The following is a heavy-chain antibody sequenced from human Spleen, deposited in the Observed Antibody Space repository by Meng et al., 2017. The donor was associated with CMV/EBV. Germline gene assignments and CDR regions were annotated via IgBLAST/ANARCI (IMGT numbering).Heavy chain of an antibody. CDR3: ARSKIFGAVPQDY. CDR1: GGSGNSGSYY. Sequence: SGGSGNSGSYYWSWLRQPPGKGLEWIGYIYYSGSTNYNPSLKSRVSISVDTSKNQFSLKLSSVTAADTAVYYCARSKIFGAVPQDYWGQGTLVTVSS. D-gene: IGHD3-3*01. CDR2: IYYSGST. J-gene: IGHJ4*02. V-gene: IGHV4-61*01.